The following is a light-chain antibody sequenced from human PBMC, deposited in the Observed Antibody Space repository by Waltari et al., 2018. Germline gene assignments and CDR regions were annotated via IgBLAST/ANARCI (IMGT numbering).Light chain of an antibody. J-gene: IGLJ2*01. CDR1: GSHLGAGYV. CDR3: QSYDTSLSVV. Sequence: QSVLPQPPSVSGAPGHRFPISCTVSGSHLGAGYVVLWYQQHPGKAPNLLIYGTSTRPPGVPDRFFGSQSGTSASLAITALQAEDEAEYYCQSYDTSLSVVFGGGTKLTVL. V-gene: IGLV1-40*01. CDR2: GTS.